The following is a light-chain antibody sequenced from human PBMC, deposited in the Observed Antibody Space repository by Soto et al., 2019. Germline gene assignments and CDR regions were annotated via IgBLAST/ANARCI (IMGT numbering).Light chain of an antibody. CDR2: GAS. CDR1: QSVSSN. Sequence: VPPGERATLSCRASQSVSSNLAWYQQKPGQAPRLLIYGASTRATGIPARFSGSGSGTEFTLTISSLQSEDFAVYYCQQYNNWPPWTFGQGTKVDIK. J-gene: IGKJ1*01. V-gene: IGKV3-15*01. CDR3: QQYNNWPPWT.